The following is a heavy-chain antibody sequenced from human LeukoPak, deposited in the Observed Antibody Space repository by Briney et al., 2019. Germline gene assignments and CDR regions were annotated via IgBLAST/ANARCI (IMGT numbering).Heavy chain of an antibody. CDR2: ISYDGNGE. J-gene: IGHJ4*02. V-gene: IGHV3-30*14. CDR1: GFTFDNYA. D-gene: IGHD2-15*01. CDR3: AREGSIVARTDY. Sequence: GGSLRLSCEASGFTFDNYAMHWVRQAPGKRLEWVAVISYDGNGEYYPDSVKGRFTISRDNSKNTLYLQMKGLKTEDTGVYYCAREGSIVARTDYWGQGALVIVSS.